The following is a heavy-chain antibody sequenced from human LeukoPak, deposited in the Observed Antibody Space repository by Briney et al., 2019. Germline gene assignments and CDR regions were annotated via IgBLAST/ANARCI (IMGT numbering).Heavy chain of an antibody. CDR3: AKDIFTMVRGVVDY. V-gene: IGHV3-9*01. J-gene: IGHJ4*02. CDR1: GFTFDDYA. D-gene: IGHD3-10*01. Sequence: PGGSLRLSCAASGFTFDDYAMHWVRQAPGKGLEWVSGISWNSGSIGYADSVKGRFTISRDNAKNSLYLQMSSLRAEDTALYYCAKDIFTMVRGVVDYWGQGTLVTVSS. CDR2: ISWNSGSI.